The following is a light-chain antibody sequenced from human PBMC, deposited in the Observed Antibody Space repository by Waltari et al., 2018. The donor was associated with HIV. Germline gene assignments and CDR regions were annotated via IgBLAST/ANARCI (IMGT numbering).Light chain of an antibody. V-gene: IGLV4-69*01. J-gene: IGLJ3*02. Sequence: QPVVTPSPSASASLGASVTLTCTLTSGPSSHALEWHQQQPGKGPRYLMKVNRDGSHMKGEGVPDRFSGSSSGAERYLFVSSLQSEDEADYYCKTWGTGIEVFGGGTKLTVL. CDR3: KTWGTGIEV. CDR1: SGPSSHA. CDR2: VNRDGSH.